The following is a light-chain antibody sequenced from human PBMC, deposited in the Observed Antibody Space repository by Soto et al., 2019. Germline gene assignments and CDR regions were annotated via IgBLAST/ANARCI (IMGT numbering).Light chain of an antibody. J-gene: IGKJ1*01. Sequence: DIQMGQSPSTLPAXXGXXXXXXCRASQSIDRWLAWYQQKPGKAPKILIYHASSLETGVPSRFSGSGSGTEFTLTISSLQPDDFATYYCQHYNSYGTFGQGTRWIS. CDR2: HAS. CDR1: QSIDRW. V-gene: IGKV1-5*01. CDR3: QHYNSYGT.